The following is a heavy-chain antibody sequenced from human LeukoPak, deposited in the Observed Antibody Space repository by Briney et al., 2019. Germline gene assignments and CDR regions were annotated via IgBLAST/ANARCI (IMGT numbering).Heavy chain of an antibody. CDR3: ARVPPDLEENSSRPFDF. D-gene: IGHD1-1*01. CDR1: GDSISSYY. J-gene: IGHJ4*02. V-gene: IGHV4-59*08. CDR2: VYYSGST. Sequence: PSETLSLTCTVSGDSISSYYWSWIRQPPGKGLEWIGNVYYSGSTTYNPSLKSRVTMSVDTSKNQFSLKLNSVTAADTAAYFCARVPPDLEENSSRPFDFWGQGTLVTVSS.